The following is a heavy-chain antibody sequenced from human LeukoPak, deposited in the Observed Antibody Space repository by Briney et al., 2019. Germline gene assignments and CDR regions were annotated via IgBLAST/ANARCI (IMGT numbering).Heavy chain of an antibody. D-gene: IGHD1-26*01. Sequence: ASVKVSCKASGYTFTGYYMHWVRQAPGQGLEWMGWINSNSGGTNYAQKFQGRVTMTRDTSISTAYMELSRLRSDDTAVYYCARDGVVGATSIRQYYFDYWGQGTLVTVSS. CDR3: ARDGVVGATSIRQYYFDY. CDR2: INSNSGGT. CDR1: GYTFTGYY. V-gene: IGHV1-2*02. J-gene: IGHJ4*02.